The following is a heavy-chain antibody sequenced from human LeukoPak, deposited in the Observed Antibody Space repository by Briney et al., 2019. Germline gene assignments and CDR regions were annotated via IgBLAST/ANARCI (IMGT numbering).Heavy chain of an antibody. Sequence: GRSLRLSCAASGFTFSSYAMPWVRQAPGKGLEWVAVISYDGSNKYYADSVKGRFTISRDNSKNTLYLQMNSLRAEDTAVYYCARDQFTADWGQGTLVTVSS. CDR3: ARDQFTAD. CDR1: GFTFSSYA. J-gene: IGHJ4*02. CDR2: ISYDGSNK. D-gene: IGHD5-24*01. V-gene: IGHV3-30-3*01.